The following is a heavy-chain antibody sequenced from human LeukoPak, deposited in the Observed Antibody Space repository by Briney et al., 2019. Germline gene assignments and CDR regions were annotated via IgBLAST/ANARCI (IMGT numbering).Heavy chain of an antibody. D-gene: IGHD6-19*01. CDR3: ARGGESSGWSNAYAFDI. CDR1: GGSISSYY. CDR2: IYYSGST. Sequence: SETLSLTCTVSGGSISSYYWSWIRQPPGKGLEWIGYIYYSGSTNYNPSLKSRVTISVDTSKNQFSLKLSSVTAADTAVYYCARGGESSGWSNAYAFDIWGQGTMVTVSS. V-gene: IGHV4-59*01. J-gene: IGHJ3*02.